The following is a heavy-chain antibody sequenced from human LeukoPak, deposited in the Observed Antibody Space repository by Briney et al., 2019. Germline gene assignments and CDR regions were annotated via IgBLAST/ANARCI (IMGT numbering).Heavy chain of an antibody. J-gene: IGHJ5*02. CDR3: AKGDSSGYYFPSFRFDP. CDR1: GFTFSSYG. V-gene: IGHV3-30*18. D-gene: IGHD3-22*01. Sequence: GGSLRLSCAASGFTFSSYGMHWVRQAPGKGLEWVAVISYDGSNKYYADSAKGRFTISRDNSKNTLYLQMNSLRAEDTAVYYCAKGDSSGYYFPSFRFDPWGQGTLVTVSS. CDR2: ISYDGSNK.